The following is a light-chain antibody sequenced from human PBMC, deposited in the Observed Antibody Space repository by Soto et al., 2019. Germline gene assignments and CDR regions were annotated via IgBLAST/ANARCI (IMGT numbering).Light chain of an antibody. CDR3: QQSNSYPRT. Sequence: DIQLTQSPSFLSASVGDRVTITCRASQGISSYLAWYQQKPGKAPKLLIYAASTLQSGVPSRFSGSGSGTEFTLTISSLQPEDFATYYCQQSNSYPRTFGQGTNVDIK. CDR1: QGISSY. J-gene: IGKJ1*01. V-gene: IGKV1-9*01. CDR2: AAS.